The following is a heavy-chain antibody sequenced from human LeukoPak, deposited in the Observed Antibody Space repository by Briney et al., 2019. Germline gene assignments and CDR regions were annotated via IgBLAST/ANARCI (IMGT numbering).Heavy chain of an antibody. D-gene: IGHD3-10*01. CDR1: GGSFGGYY. V-gene: IGHV4-34*01. Sequence: SETLSLTCAVYGGSFGGYYWSWIRQPPGKGLEWIGEINHSGSTNYNPSLKSRVTISVDTSKNQFSLKLSSVTAADTAVYYCARGGSRYYGSGSYYNEWGQGTLVTVSS. J-gene: IGHJ4*02. CDR3: ARGGSRYYGSGSYYNE. CDR2: INHSGST.